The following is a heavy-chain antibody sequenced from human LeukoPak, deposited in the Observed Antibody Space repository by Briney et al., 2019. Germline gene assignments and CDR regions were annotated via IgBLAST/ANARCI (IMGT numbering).Heavy chain of an antibody. V-gene: IGHV3-7*01. D-gene: IGHD5-18*01. J-gene: IGHJ6*03. CDR1: GFTFSSYG. CDR3: ARGTVDTAMVIYYYYMDA. Sequence: GGCLRLSCAASGFTFSSYGMSWVRQAPGKGLEWVANIKQDGSEKYYVDSVKGRFTISRDNAKNSLYLQMNSLRAEDTAVYYCARGTVDTAMVIYYYYMDAWGKGTTVTVSS. CDR2: IKQDGSEK.